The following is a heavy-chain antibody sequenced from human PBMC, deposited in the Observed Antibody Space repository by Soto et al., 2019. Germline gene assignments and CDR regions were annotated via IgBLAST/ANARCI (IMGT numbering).Heavy chain of an antibody. CDR1: GYTFTRYG. CDR3: ARGGGYYGSGSYDFDY. D-gene: IGHD3-10*01. CDR2: ISAYNGNT. Sequence: QIQLVQSGAEVKKPGASVKVSCKASGYTFTRYGISWVRQAPGQGLEWMGWISAYNGNTNYAQKLQGRVTMTTDTSTSKAYMELRSLRSDDTAVYCWARGGGYYGSGSYDFDYWGQGILVTVSS. J-gene: IGHJ4*02. V-gene: IGHV1-18*01.